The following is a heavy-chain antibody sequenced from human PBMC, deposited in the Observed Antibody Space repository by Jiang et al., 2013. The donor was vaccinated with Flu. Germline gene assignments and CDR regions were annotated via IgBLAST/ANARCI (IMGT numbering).Heavy chain of an antibody. CDR2: IDPSDSYT. V-gene: IGHV5-10-1*01. J-gene: IGHJ6*02. CDR1: GYSFTSYW. CDR3: ARGAPYYYDSSAYYGGMDV. D-gene: IGHD3-22*01. Sequence: GAEVKKPGESLRISCKGSGYSFTSYWIIWVRQMPGKGLEWMGRIDPSDSYTNYSPSFQGHVTISADKSISTAYLQWSSLKASDAAMYYCARGAPYYYDSSAYYGGMDVWGQGTTVTVSS.